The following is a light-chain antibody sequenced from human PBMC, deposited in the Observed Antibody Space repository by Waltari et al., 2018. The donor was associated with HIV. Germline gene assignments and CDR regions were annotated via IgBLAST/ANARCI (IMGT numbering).Light chain of an antibody. CDR1: ASVSSGY. V-gene: IGKV3-20*01. Sequence: EIVLTQSPGTLSLSPGERATLSGRASASVSSGYIVWSQQEPGRAPRLLIYAASSRATGVPDRLSGSGSGTDFTLTISRLEPEDFAVYYCQQYGTSPYTFGQGTKLEIK. CDR2: AAS. J-gene: IGKJ2*01. CDR3: QQYGTSPYT.